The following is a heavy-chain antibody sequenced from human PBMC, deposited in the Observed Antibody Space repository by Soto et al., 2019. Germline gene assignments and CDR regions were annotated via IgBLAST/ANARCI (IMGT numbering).Heavy chain of an antibody. V-gene: IGHV3-33*01. J-gene: IGHJ4*02. D-gene: IGHD3-16*01. CDR2: IWYDGSDK. CDR3: AFGNLSYYFDF. Sequence: VGSLRLSCAASGFTFSGFGMHWVRQAPGKGLEWVAIIWYDGSDKYYADSVKGRFTISKDNSKNTLYLQMNSLRAEDTAVYHCAFGNLSYYFDFWGQGTPVTVSS. CDR1: GFTFSGFG.